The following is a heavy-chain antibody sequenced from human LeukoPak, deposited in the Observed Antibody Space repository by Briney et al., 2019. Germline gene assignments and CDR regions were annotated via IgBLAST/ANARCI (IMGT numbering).Heavy chain of an antibody. CDR1: GYTFTSYY. CDR3: ASSSVLGGSGPDAFDI. Sequence: ASVKVSCKASGYTFTSYYMHWVRQAPGQGLEWMGIINPSGGSTSYAQKFQGRVTMTRDTSTSTVYMELSSLRSEDTAVYYCASSSVLGGSGPDAFDIWGQGTMVTVSS. V-gene: IGHV1-46*01. D-gene: IGHD3-10*01. CDR2: INPSGGST. J-gene: IGHJ3*02.